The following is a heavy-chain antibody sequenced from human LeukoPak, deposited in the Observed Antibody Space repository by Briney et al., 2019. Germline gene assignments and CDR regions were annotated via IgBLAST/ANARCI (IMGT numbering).Heavy chain of an antibody. CDR2: IYTSGST. D-gene: IGHD1-26*01. CDR1: GGSISSGSYY. J-gene: IGHJ2*01. V-gene: IGHV4-61*02. CDR3: ARVYRGSYVPHWYFDL. Sequence: SETLSLTCTVSGGSISSGSYYWTWIRQPAGKGLEWIGRIYTSGSTNYNPSLKSRVTMSVDTSKNQFSLKLSSVTAADTAVYYCARVYRGSYVPHWYFDLWGRGTLVTVSS.